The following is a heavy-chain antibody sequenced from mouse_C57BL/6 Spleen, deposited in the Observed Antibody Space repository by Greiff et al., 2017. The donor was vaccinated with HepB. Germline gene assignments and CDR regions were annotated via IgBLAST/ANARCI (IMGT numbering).Heavy chain of an antibody. D-gene: IGHD2-3*01. J-gene: IGHJ1*03. CDR1: GYTFTSYW. CDR2: IDPNSGGT. Sequence: QVQLKQPGAELVKPGASVKLSCKASGYTFTSYWMHWVKQRPGRGLEWIGRIDPNSGGTKYNEKFKSKATLTVDKPSSTAYMQLSSLTSEDSAVYYCAIDGYYGDWYFDVWGTGTTVTVSS. V-gene: IGHV1-72*01. CDR3: AIDGYYGDWYFDV.